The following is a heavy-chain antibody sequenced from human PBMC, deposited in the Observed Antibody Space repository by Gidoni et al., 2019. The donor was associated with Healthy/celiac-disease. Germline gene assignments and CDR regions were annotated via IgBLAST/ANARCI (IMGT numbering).Heavy chain of an antibody. Sequence: QVQLQESGPGLVKPSETLSLTCTGSGGSVSSDYWSWIRQPPGKGLEWIGYIYYSGSTNYNPSLKSRVTISVDTSKNQFSLKLSSVTAADTAVYYCARAGQSHQLQTSNWFDPWGQGTLVTVSS. D-gene: IGHD2-2*01. CDR1: GGSVSSDY. J-gene: IGHJ5*02. CDR3: ARAGQSHQLQTSNWFDP. CDR2: IYYSGST. V-gene: IGHV4-59*02.